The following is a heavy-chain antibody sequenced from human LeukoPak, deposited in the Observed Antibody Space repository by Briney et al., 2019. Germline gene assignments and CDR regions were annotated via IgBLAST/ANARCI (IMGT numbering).Heavy chain of an antibody. J-gene: IGHJ4*02. CDR2: IRGSGGST. CDR1: GFTFSSYA. Sequence: PGGSLRLSCAASGFTFSSYAMSWVRQAPGKGLEWVAAIRGSGGSTYYADSVKGRLAIPRDNSKTTLHLQMNSLGAEDTAVYYCAKDPLQIYVDWGQGTLVTVSS. D-gene: IGHD5/OR15-5a*01. CDR3: AKDPLQIYVD. V-gene: IGHV3-23*01.